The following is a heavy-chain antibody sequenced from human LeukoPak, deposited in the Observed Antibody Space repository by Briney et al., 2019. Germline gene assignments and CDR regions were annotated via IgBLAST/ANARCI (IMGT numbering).Heavy chain of an antibody. J-gene: IGHJ4*02. V-gene: IGHV3-21*01. CDR2: IVSSASNT. Sequence: PGGSLRLPCAASGFTFSSYSMNWVRQAPGKGLAWVSSIVSSASNTYYADSVKGRFTISRDNAKNSLYLQMNSLRAEDTAVYYCARDRSSGWGTGYFDYWGQGTLVTVSS. CDR3: ARDRSSGWGTGYFDY. D-gene: IGHD6-19*01. CDR1: GFTFSSYS.